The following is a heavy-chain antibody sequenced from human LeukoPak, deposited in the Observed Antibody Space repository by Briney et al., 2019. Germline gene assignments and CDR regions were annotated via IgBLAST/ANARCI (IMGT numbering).Heavy chain of an antibody. CDR2: IYTSGST. V-gene: IGHV4-61*02. CDR1: GGSISSSSYY. D-gene: IGHD6-19*01. CDR3: ATNGWYCLDH. J-gene: IGHJ1*01. Sequence: SETLSLTCTVSGGSISSSSYYWGWIRQPAGKGLEWIGRIYTSGSTNYNPSLKSRVTISVDTSNNHFSLRLTSVTAADTAVYYCATNGWYCLDHWGQGALVTVSS.